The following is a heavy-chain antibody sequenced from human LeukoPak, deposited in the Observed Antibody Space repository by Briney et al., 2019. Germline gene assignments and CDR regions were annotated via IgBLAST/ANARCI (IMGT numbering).Heavy chain of an antibody. D-gene: IGHD6-13*01. V-gene: IGHV3-66*01. J-gene: IGHJ6*02. Sequence: GGSLRLSCAASGFTVSSNYMSWVRQAPGKGLEWVSVIYSGGSTYYADSVKGRFTISRDNSKNTLYLQMNSLRAEDTAVYYCAKDGYSSSWYVPDYYYGMDVWGQGTTVTVSS. CDR1: GFTVSSNY. CDR3: AKDGYSSSWYVPDYYYGMDV. CDR2: IYSGGST.